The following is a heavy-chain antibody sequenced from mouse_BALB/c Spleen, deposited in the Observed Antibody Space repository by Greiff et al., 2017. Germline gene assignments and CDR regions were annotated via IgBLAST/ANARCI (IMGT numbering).Heavy chain of an antibody. Sequence: EVHLVESGPELVKPGASVKISCKASGYTFTDYNMHWVKQSHGKSLEWIGYIYPYNGGTGYNQKFKSKATLTVDNSSSTAYMELRSLTSEDSAVYYCARIEAYYRYDKAFAYWGQGTLVTVSA. CDR2: IYPYNGGT. CDR1: GYTFTDYN. D-gene: IGHD2-14*01. CDR3: ARIEAYYRYDKAFAY. J-gene: IGHJ3*01. V-gene: IGHV1S29*02.